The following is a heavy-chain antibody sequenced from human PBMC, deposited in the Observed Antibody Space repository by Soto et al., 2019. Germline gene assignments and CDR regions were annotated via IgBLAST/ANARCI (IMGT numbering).Heavy chain of an antibody. Sequence: PGGSLRLSCAVSGFTFSSYWMHWVRHAPGKGLVWVSRINSDGSSTSYADSVKGRFANSRDNATNTLYLQMNSLRAEDTAVYYCARAIPGPFWSAYPSYYYGMDVWGQGTTVTVSS. CDR2: INSDGSST. D-gene: IGHD3-3*01. CDR1: GFTFSSYW. CDR3: ARAIPGPFWSAYPSYYYGMDV. V-gene: IGHV3-74*01. J-gene: IGHJ6*02.